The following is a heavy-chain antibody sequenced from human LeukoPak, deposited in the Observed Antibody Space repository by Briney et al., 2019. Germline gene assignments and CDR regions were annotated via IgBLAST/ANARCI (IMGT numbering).Heavy chain of an antibody. CDR3: AGSITMVRGVILPSNWFDP. Sequence: GGSLRLSCAASGFAFSSYAMSWVRQAPGKGLEWVSAISGSGGSTYYADSVKGRFTISGDNSKNTLYLQMNSLRAEDTAVYYCAGSITMVRGVILPSNWFDPWGQGTLVTVSS. V-gene: IGHV3-23*01. D-gene: IGHD3-10*01. CDR1: GFAFSSYA. CDR2: ISGSGGST. J-gene: IGHJ5*02.